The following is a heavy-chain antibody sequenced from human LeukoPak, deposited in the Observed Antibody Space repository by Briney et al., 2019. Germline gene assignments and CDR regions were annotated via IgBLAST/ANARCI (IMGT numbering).Heavy chain of an antibody. CDR1: GGSISSGDYY. J-gene: IGHJ4*02. Sequence: SETLSLTCTVSGGSISSGDYYWSWIRQPPGKGLEWIGYIYYSGSTYYSPSLKSRVTISVDTSKNQFSLKLSSVTAADTAVYYCARSTLYYDSSGYRLYYFDYWGQGTLVTVSS. V-gene: IGHV4-30-4*02. D-gene: IGHD3-22*01. CDR2: IYYSGST. CDR3: ARSTLYYDSSGYRLYYFDY.